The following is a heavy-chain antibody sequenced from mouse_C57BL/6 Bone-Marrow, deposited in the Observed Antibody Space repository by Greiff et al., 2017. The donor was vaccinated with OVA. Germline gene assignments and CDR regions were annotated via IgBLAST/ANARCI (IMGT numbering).Heavy chain of an antibody. CDR2: INPNNGGT. Sequence: VQLQQSGPELVKPGASVKMSCKASGYTFTDYNMHWVKQSHGKSLEWIGYINPNNGGTSYNQKFKGKATLTVNKSSSTAYMELRSLTSEDAAVYYCARALITTPEADWGQGTLVTVSA. D-gene: IGHD1-1*01. CDR3: ARALITTPEAD. CDR1: GYTFTDYN. J-gene: IGHJ3*01. V-gene: IGHV1-22*01.